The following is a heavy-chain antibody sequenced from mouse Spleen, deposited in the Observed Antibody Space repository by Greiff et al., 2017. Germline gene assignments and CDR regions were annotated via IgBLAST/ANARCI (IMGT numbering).Heavy chain of an antibody. D-gene: IGHD2-3*01. CDR3: ARWSDGYYGDY. Sequence: VQLQQSGAELVRPGTSVKVSCKASGYAFTNYLIEWVKQRPGQGLEWIGVINPGSGGTNYNEKFKGKATLTADKSSSTAYMQLSSLTSEDSAVYFCARWSDGYYGDYWGQGTTLTVSS. J-gene: IGHJ2*01. CDR2: INPGSGGT. CDR1: GYAFTNYL. V-gene: IGHV1-54*01.